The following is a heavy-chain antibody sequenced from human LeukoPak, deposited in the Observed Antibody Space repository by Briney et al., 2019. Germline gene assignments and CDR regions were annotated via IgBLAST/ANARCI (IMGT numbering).Heavy chain of an antibody. CDR3: ASYLINYVYYYGMDV. J-gene: IGHJ6*02. V-gene: IGHV1-69*13. D-gene: IGHD1-7*01. CDR1: GGTFSSXA. Sequence: ASVKVSCKATGGTFSSXASSWGRQDPGEGGEXXXXIIPIFGTANYAQKFLGRLTITAVESTSTADMELSCLRSEDTAVYYCASYLINYVYYYGMDVWGQVTTVTVSS. CDR2: IIPIFGTA.